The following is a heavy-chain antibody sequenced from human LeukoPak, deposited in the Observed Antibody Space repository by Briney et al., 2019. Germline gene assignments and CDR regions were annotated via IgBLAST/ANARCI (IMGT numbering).Heavy chain of an antibody. CDR1: GFTFSSYS. D-gene: IGHD6-13*01. CDR2: ISSSSSYI. CDR3: ARDSAMAAAGTMKFDP. J-gene: IGHJ5*02. V-gene: IGHV3-21*01. Sequence: GGSLRLSCAASGFTFSSYSMNWVRQAPGKGLEWVSSISSSSSYIYYADSVKGRFTISRDNAKNSLYLQMNSLRAEDTAVYYCARDSAMAAAGTMKFDPWGQGTLVTVSS.